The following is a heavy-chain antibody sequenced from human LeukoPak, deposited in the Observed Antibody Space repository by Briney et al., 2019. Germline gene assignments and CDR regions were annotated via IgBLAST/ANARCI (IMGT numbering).Heavy chain of an antibody. CDR3: ASSRSYGDYLDY. CDR1: GGSISSYY. Sequence: SETLSLTCTVSGGSISSYYWSWLRQPPGKGLEWIGYIYYSGSTNYNPSLKSRVTISVDTSKNQFSLKLSSVTAANTAVYYWASSRSYGDYLDYWGQGTLVTVSS. D-gene: IGHD4/OR15-4a*01. V-gene: IGHV4-59*08. J-gene: IGHJ4*02. CDR2: IYYSGST.